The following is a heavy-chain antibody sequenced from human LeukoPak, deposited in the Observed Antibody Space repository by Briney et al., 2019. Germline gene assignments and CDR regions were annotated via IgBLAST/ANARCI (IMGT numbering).Heavy chain of an antibody. CDR3: AREGLVAPNAFDV. D-gene: IGHD5-12*01. CDR2: ISYDGSNK. V-gene: IGHV3-30*03. CDR1: GFTFSSYG. Sequence: PGGSLRLSCAASGFTFSSYGMHWVRQAPGRGLEWVAVISYDGSNKYYADSVKGRFTISRDNSKNTLYLQMNSLRAEDTAVYYCAREGLVAPNAFDVWGQGTMVTVSS. J-gene: IGHJ3*01.